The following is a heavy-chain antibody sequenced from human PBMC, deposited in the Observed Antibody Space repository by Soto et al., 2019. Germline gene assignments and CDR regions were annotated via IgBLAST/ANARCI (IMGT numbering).Heavy chain of an antibody. CDR3: ARVRLRAWAARPHYYYYGMDV. J-gene: IGHJ6*02. CDR1: GFTLSSYS. Sequence: VETLRLSCAASGFTLSSYSIHWVRQAPGKGLELVAVIWYDGSNKYYADSVKGRFTITRDNSKKTLYLQMNSLRAEDTAVYYCARVRLRAWAARPHYYYYGMDVWGQGTTVTVS. D-gene: IGHD6-6*01. V-gene: IGHV3-33*01. CDR2: IWYDGSNK.